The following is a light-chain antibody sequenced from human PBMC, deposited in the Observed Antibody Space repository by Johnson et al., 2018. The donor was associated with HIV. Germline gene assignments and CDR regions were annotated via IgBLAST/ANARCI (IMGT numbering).Light chain of an antibody. J-gene: IGLJ1*01. CDR2: DNN. CDR3: GTWDSSLSAYV. Sequence: SVLTQSPSVSAAPGQKVTISCSGSSSNIGNNYVSWYQQLPGTAPKLLIYDNNRRPSEIPDRFSGSKSGTSATLGITGLQTEDEAEYYCGTWDSSLSAYVFGTGTKVTVL. V-gene: IGLV1-51*01. CDR1: SSNIGNNY.